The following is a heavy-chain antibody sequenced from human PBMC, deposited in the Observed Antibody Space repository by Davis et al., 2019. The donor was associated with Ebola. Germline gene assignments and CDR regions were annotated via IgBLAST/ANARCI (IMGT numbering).Heavy chain of an antibody. V-gene: IGHV3-30*02. D-gene: IGHD2-2*02. J-gene: IGHJ4*02. CDR2: IRYDGSNK. CDR1: GFIFSSYG. Sequence: PGGSLRPSCAASGFIFSSYGMHWVRQAPGKGLEWVAFIRYDGSNKYYADSVKGRFTISRDNSKNTLYLQMNSLRAEDTAVYYCANRNCISTRCYIAYWGQGTLVTVSS. CDR3: ANRNCISTRCYIAY.